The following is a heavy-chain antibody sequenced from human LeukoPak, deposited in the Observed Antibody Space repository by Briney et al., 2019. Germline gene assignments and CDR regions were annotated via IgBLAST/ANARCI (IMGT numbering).Heavy chain of an antibody. J-gene: IGHJ4*02. Sequence: ASVKVSCKGSGYTFTDYYIHWVRQPPGQGLEWMGWINPDSGSTNYVRNFQGRVTMTRDPSINSAYMELNTLRSDDTALYFCARDHRHTSDYQDFDYWGQGTLVTVSS. CDR1: GYTFTDYY. V-gene: IGHV1-2*02. CDR2: INPDSGST. D-gene: IGHD5-12*01. CDR3: ARDHRHTSDYQDFDY.